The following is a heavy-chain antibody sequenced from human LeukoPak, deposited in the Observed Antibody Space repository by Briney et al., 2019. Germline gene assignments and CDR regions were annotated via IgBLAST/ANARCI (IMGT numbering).Heavy chain of an antibody. V-gene: IGHV3-33*01. CDR1: GFTFSSYG. CDR3: VREQYGDDDAFDI. Sequence: GGSLRLSCAASGFTFSSYGMHWVRQAPGKGLEWVGVIWYDGSNKYHADSVKGRFTISRDNSKNTLSLQMNSLRAEDTAVYYCVREQYGDDDAFDIWGQGTMVTVSS. J-gene: IGHJ3*02. CDR2: IWYDGSNK. D-gene: IGHD4-17*01.